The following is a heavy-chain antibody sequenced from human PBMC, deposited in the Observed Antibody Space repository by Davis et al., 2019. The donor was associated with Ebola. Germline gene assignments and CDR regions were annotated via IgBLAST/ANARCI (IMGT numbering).Heavy chain of an antibody. Sequence: SLKISCAASGFTFDDYAMHWVRQAPGKGLECVSGISWNSGSIGYADSVKGRFTISRDNAKNSLYLQMNSLRAEDTAVYYCARKTEFDYWGQGTLVTVSS. CDR2: ISWNSGSI. CDR3: ARKTEFDY. J-gene: IGHJ4*02. V-gene: IGHV3-9*01. CDR1: GFTFDDYA.